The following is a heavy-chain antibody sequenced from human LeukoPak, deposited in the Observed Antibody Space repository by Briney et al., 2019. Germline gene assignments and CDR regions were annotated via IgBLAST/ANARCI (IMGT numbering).Heavy chain of an antibody. J-gene: IGHJ6*04. CDR1: GGPFSGYY. D-gene: IGHD3-16*01. V-gene: IGHV4-34*01. CDR2: INHSGST. Sequence: TSETLSLTCGVYGGPFSGYYWRRIRPPPGRGREWIGEINHSGSTNYNPSLKSRVTISVDTSKNQFSLKLSSVTAADTAVYYCASGYSLGGGVLSNYYYYYGMDVWGKGTTVTVSS. CDR3: ASGYSLGGGVLSNYYYYYGMDV.